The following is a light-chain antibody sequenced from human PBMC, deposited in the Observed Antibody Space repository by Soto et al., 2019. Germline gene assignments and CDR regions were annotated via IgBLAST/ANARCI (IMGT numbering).Light chain of an antibody. Sequence: EIVLTQSPGTLSLSPGERATLYCRASQSVGSNLAWYQQKPGQAPRLLIYGASTRATGIPARFSGSGSGTEFTLTISSLQSEDFAVYYCQQYNNWPRTFGQGTKADIK. CDR2: GAS. V-gene: IGKV3-15*01. CDR3: QQYNNWPRT. J-gene: IGKJ1*01. CDR1: QSVGSN.